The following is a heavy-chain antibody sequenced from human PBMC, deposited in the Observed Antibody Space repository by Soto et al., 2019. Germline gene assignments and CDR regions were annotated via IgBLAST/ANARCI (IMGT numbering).Heavy chain of an antibody. CDR1: GGSISSGGYY. D-gene: IGHD2-2*01. CDR2: MYYSGST. CDR3: AIGSTSLGMDV. Sequence: QVQLQESGPGLVKPSQTLSLTCTVSGGSISSGGYYWSWIRQHPGKGLEWIGYMYYSGSTYYNPSLKSRVTIAVDTSKNQFSLKLSSVTAADTAVYYCAIGSTSLGMDVWGQGTTVTVSS. V-gene: IGHV4-31*03. J-gene: IGHJ6*02.